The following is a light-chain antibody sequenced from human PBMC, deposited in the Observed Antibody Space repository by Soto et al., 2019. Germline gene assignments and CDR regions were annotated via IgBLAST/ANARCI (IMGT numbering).Light chain of an antibody. Sequence: EIVLTQSPGTLSLSPGERATLSCRASHSVSSSYLAWYQQKPGQAPSLLIYGASSRATGIPDRFSGSGSGTDFTLTISRLQPEDFAEYYCQQYGSSPPTFGQGTKVEIK. J-gene: IGKJ1*01. V-gene: IGKV3-20*01. CDR2: GAS. CDR3: QQYGSSPPT. CDR1: HSVSSSY.